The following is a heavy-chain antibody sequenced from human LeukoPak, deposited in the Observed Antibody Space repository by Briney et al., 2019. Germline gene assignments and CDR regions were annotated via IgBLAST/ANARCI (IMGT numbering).Heavy chain of an antibody. CDR2: ISGSGGST. Sequence: GGTLRLSCAASGFTFSSYGMSWVRQAPGKGLEWVSAISGSGGSTYYADSVKGRFTISRDNSKNTLYLQMNSLRAEDTAVYYCAKDSLSGNYYYYMDVWGRGTTVTVSS. V-gene: IGHV3-23*01. D-gene: IGHD2-15*01. J-gene: IGHJ6*03. CDR3: AKDSLSGNYYYYMDV. CDR1: GFTFSSYG.